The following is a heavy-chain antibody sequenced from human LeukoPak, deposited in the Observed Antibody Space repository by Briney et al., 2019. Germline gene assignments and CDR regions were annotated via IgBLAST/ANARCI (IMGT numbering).Heavy chain of an antibody. CDR1: GGTFSSYA. J-gene: IGHJ4*02. CDR2: IIPILGIA. CDR3: ARDGGVLRVATDY. Sequence: SVKVSCKASGGTFSSYAISWVRQAPGQGLEWMGRIIPILGIANYAQKFQGRVTITADKSTSTAYMELNSLRAEDTAVYYCARDGGVLRVATDYWGQGTLVTVSS. V-gene: IGHV1-69*04. D-gene: IGHD5-12*01.